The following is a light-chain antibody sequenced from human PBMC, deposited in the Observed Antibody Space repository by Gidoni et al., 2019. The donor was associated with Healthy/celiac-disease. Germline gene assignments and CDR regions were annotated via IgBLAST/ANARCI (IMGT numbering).Light chain of an antibody. CDR1: SSDVGSYNL. CDR2: EGS. J-gene: IGLJ1*01. V-gene: IGLV2-23*01. CDR3: CSYAGSSTWV. Sequence: QSALTQPAPVSGSPGPSITISGTGNSSDVGSYNLVSWYQQHPGKAPKLMIYEGSKRPSGVSNRFSGSKSGNTASLTISGLQAEDEADYYCCSYAGSSTWVFGTGTKVTVL.